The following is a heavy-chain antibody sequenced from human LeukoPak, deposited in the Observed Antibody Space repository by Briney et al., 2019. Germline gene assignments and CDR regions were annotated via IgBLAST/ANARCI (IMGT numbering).Heavy chain of an antibody. Sequence: GASVKVSCKASGYTFTGYYMHWVRQAPGQGLEWMGWINPDSGSTNYAQKFQGRVTMTRDTSISTAYMELSRLRSDDTAVYYCARSEVLLWFGEADWFDPWGQGTLVTVSS. CDR1: GYTFTGYY. D-gene: IGHD3-10*01. CDR2: INPDSGST. V-gene: IGHV1-2*02. J-gene: IGHJ5*02. CDR3: ARSEVLLWFGEADWFDP.